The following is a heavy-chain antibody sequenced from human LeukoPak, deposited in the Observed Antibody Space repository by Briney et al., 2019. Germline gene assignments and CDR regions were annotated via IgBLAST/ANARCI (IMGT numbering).Heavy chain of an antibody. D-gene: IGHD4-11*01. J-gene: IGHJ4*02. Sequence: ASLKVSCKASGYTFTGYYMHWVRQAPGQGLAWMGWINPNSGGANYAQKFQGRVTMTRDTSISTGYMELSSLRSDDTAVYYCARSADYSNQHNDYWGQGTLVTVSS. V-gene: IGHV1-2*02. CDR3: ARSADYSNQHNDY. CDR1: GYTFTGYY. CDR2: INPNSGGA.